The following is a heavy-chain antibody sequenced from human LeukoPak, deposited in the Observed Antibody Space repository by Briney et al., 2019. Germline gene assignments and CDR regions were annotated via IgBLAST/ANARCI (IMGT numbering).Heavy chain of an antibody. CDR3: ARVLGWTDGYWFDP. V-gene: IGHV4-30-2*01. CDR2: IYHSGST. J-gene: IGHJ5*02. Sequence: SETLSLTCAVSGGPISSGGYSWSWIRQPPGKGLEWIGYIYHSGSTYYNPSLKSRVTISVDRTKNQFSLKLSSVTAADTAVYYCARVLGWTDGYWFDPWGQGTLVTVSS. D-gene: IGHD7-27*01. CDR1: GGPISSGGYS.